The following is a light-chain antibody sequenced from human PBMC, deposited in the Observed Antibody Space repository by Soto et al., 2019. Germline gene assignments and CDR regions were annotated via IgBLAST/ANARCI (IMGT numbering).Light chain of an antibody. CDR2: SNN. J-gene: IGLJ2*01. CDR3: AAWHDSLNGPV. Sequence: QSVLTQPPSASGTPGQRVTISCSGGSSNIGSHTVNWYQHLPGTAPKLLIYSNNQRPSGVPDRFSGSVSGTSASLAISGLQSEDEADYYCAAWHDSLNGPVFGGGTNVTVL. V-gene: IGLV1-44*01. CDR1: SSNIGSHT.